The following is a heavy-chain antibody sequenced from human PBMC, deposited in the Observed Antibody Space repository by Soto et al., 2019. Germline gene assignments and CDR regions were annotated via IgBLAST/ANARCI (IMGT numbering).Heavy chain of an antibody. Sequence: GGSLRLSCAASGFTFSSYAMSWVRQAPGKGLEWVSAISGSGGSTYYADSVKGRFTISRDNSKNTLYLQMNSLGAEDTAVYYCAKPSGVGIHAPNDAFDIWGQGTMVTVSS. CDR2: ISGSGGST. CDR3: AKPSGVGIHAPNDAFDI. J-gene: IGHJ3*02. V-gene: IGHV3-23*01. CDR1: GFTFSSYA. D-gene: IGHD1-26*01.